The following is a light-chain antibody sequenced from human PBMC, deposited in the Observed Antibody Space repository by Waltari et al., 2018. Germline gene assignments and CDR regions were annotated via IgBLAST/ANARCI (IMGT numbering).Light chain of an antibody. Sequence: AIQLTQSPSSLSASVGDRVTLTCRTSQGISSALAWYQLKPGEIPKLLIYDASSLASGVPSRFSGSGSGTDSTLTISSLQPEDFATYYCLQFSNYLFTFGPGTKVDIK. CDR1: QGISSA. CDR3: LQFSNYLFT. J-gene: IGKJ3*01. CDR2: DAS. V-gene: IGKV1D-13*01.